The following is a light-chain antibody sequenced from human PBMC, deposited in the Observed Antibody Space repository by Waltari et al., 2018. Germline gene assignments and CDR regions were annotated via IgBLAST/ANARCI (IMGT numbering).Light chain of an antibody. CDR1: GGHSGYA. V-gene: IGLV4-69*01. J-gene: IGLJ1*01. CDR2: VTSDGRQ. Sequence: QLVLTQSPSASASPGASVKLTCTLSGGHSGYAIAWHQQHPEKGPRFLMKVTSDGRQNKGDGIPDRFSGSSSGAARYLTISSLQSEDEADYYCQTWASGLYVFGTGTKVTVV. CDR3: QTWASGLYV.